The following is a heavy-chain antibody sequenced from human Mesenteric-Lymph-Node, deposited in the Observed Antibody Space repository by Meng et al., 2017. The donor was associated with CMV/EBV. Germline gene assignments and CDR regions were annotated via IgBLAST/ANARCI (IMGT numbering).Heavy chain of an antibody. CDR2: IQYYGTNN. Sequence: GESLKISCAASGFIVSSNYMSWVRQAPGKGLEWVAFIQYYGTNNYYADSVKGRFTISRDTSKNTLFLQMNSLTAEDTAVYYCAKDHYTDYGTASFAFDIWGQGTMVTVSS. J-gene: IGHJ3*02. D-gene: IGHD4-17*01. V-gene: IGHV3-30*02. CDR3: AKDHYTDYGTASFAFDI. CDR1: GFIVSSNY.